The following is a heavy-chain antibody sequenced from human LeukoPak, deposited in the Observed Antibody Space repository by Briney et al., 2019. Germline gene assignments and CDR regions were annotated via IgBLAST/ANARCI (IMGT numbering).Heavy chain of an antibody. J-gene: IGHJ6*04. CDR1: GYTFTSYD. CDR3: AVNYYGSGSYYLDV. Sequence: ASVTVSCKASGYTFTSYDINWVRQATGQGLEWMGWMNPNSGNTGYAQKFQGRVTMTRNTSISTAYMELSSLRSEDTAVYYCAVNYYGSGSYYLDVWGKGTTVTISS. CDR2: MNPNSGNT. D-gene: IGHD3-10*01. V-gene: IGHV1-8*01.